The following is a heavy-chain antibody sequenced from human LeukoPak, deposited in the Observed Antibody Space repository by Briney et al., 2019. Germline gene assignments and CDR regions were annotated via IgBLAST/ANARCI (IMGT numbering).Heavy chain of an antibody. CDR2: IYYSGST. V-gene: IGHV4-39*01. CDR1: GGSISSSIYY. CDR3: ARRRTVTPDSGSRWYFDS. Sequence: SETLSLTCTVSGGSISSSIYYWGWIRQPPGKGLEWIGNIYYSGSTNYNPSLKSRVTISVDTSKNQFSLKLNSVTAADTAVYYCARRRTVTPDSGSRWYFDSWGQGTLVAVSS. J-gene: IGHJ4*02. D-gene: IGHD4-17*01.